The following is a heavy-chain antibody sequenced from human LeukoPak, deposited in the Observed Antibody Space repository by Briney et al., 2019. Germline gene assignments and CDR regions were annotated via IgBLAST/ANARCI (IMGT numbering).Heavy chain of an antibody. CDR2: IYDSGST. CDR3: ARAVGATLDY. CDR1: GGSINSYY. J-gene: IGHJ4*02. V-gene: IGHV4-59*01. Sequence: SETLSLTCTVSGGSINSYYWSWIRQPPGKGLEWIGYIYDSGSTNYNPSLKSRVTISVDTSNNQFSLKLSSVTAADTAVYYCARAVGATLDYWGQGTLVTVSS. D-gene: IGHD1-26*01.